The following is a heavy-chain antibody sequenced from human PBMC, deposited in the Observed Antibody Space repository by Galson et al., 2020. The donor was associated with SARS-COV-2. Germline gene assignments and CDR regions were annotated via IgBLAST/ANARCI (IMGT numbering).Heavy chain of an antibody. Sequence: ASAKVSCKASGYTFTGYYMHWVRQAPGQGLEWMGWTKPNSGGTNYAQKFQGRVSMTRDTSISTAYMELSRLKSDDTAVYYCESPYDGAFDAFDIWGQGTRVTVS. V-gene: IGHV1-2*02. J-gene: IGHJ3*02. D-gene: IGHD3-22*01. CDR1: GYTFTGYY. CDR3: ESPYDGAFDAFDI. CDR2: TKPNSGGT.